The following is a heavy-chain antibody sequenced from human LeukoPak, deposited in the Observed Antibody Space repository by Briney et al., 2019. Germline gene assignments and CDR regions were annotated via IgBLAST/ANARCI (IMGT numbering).Heavy chain of an antibody. CDR2: MNPNSGNT. V-gene: IGHV1-8*01. Sequence: ASVKVSCKASGYTFTSYDINWVRQATGQGLEWMGWMNPNSGNTGYAQKFQGRVTMTRNTSISTAYMELSSLRSEDTAVYYCASYSSGYYSSPFYYYYGMDVWGQGTTVTVSS. D-gene: IGHD3-22*01. CDR1: GYTFTSYD. CDR3: ASYSSGYYSSPFYYYYGMDV. J-gene: IGHJ6*02.